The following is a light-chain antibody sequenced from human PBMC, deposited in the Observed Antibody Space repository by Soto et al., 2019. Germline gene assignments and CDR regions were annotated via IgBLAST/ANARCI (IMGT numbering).Light chain of an antibody. J-gene: IGLJ3*02. CDR2: DTS. CDR1: TGTVTSGHY. CDR3: LLFYSGARV. Sequence: QAVVTQEASLTVSPGGSVTLICDSSTGTVTSGHYPYWFQQRAGQAPRTLIYDTSKKHSWTPARFSGSLLGGKAALTLSGAQPEDEADYYCLLFYSGARVFGGGTKLTVL. V-gene: IGLV7-46*01.